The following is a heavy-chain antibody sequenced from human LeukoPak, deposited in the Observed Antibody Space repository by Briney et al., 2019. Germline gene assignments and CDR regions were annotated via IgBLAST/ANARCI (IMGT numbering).Heavy chain of an antibody. V-gene: IGHV4-39*01. CDR3: ATLLNMGPDY. D-gene: IGHD2/OR15-2a*01. Sequence: SETLSLTCTVSGGSISSSSYYWGWLRQPPGKGLEWIGSIYYSGSTYYNPSLKSRFTISVDTSKNQFSLKLSSVTAADTAVYYCATLLNMGPDYWGQGTLVTVSS. J-gene: IGHJ4*02. CDR1: GGSISSSSYY. CDR2: IYYSGST.